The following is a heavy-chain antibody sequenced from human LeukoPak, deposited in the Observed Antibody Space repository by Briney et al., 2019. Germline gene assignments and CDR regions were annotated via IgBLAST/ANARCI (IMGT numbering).Heavy chain of an antibody. Sequence: SVKVSCKASGYTFTGYYMHWVRQATGQGLEWMGWMNPNSGNTGYAQKFQGRVTMTRNTSISTAYMELSSLRSEDTAVYYCARGPLLPYYYDSSGYHEYFQHWGQGTLVTVSS. CDR1: GYTFTGYY. V-gene: IGHV1-8*02. CDR2: MNPNSGNT. J-gene: IGHJ1*01. D-gene: IGHD3-22*01. CDR3: ARGPLLPYYYDSSGYHEYFQH.